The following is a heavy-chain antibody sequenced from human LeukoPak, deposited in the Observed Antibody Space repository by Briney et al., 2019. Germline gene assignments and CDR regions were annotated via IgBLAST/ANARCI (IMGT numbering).Heavy chain of an antibody. CDR3: ARAADYGGNGAKHPSFDY. CDR1: GYTFTGYY. Sequence: GASVKVSCKASGYTFTGYYMHWVRQAPGQGLEWMGWINPNSGGTNYAQKFQGRDTMTRDTSISTAYMGLSRLRSDDTAVYYCARAADYGGNGAKHPSFDYWGQGTLVTVSS. CDR2: INPNSGGT. D-gene: IGHD4-23*01. J-gene: IGHJ4*02. V-gene: IGHV1-2*02.